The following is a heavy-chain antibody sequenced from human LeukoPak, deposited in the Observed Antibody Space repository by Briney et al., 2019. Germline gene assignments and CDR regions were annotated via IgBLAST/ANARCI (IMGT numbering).Heavy chain of an antibody. D-gene: IGHD2-2*02. V-gene: IGHV5-51*01. CDR2: IYPGDSDT. Sequence: GESLKISCKGSGSSFTSYWIGWVRQMPGKGLEWMGIIYPGDSDTRYSPSFQGQVTISADKSISTAYLQWSSLKASDTAMYYCARQDIVVVPAAIPAYYYYMDVWGKGTTVTVSS. CDR1: GSSFTSYW. J-gene: IGHJ6*03. CDR3: ARQDIVVVPAAIPAYYYYMDV.